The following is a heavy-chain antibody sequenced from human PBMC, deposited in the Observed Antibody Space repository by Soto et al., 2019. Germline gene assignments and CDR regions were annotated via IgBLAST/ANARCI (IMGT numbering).Heavy chain of an antibody. CDR1: GGSISSYY. Sequence: QVQLQESGPGLVKPSETLSLTCTVSGGSISSYYWSWIRQPAGKGLGWIGRIYTSGSTNYNPSLKSRVTMSVETSKNQFSLKLSSVTAADTAVYYCARYAYCGGDCYPYYFDYWGQGPLVTVSS. CDR2: IYTSGST. CDR3: ARYAYCGGDCYPYYFDY. D-gene: IGHD2-21*02. V-gene: IGHV4-4*07. J-gene: IGHJ4*02.